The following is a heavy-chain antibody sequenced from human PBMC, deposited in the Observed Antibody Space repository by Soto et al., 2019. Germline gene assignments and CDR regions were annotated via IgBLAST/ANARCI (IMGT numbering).Heavy chain of an antibody. Sequence: PSGALSLTCSVPGGSISSYYWSWIRQPPGKGLEWIGYIYYSRSTNYNPSLKSRVTISVDTSKNQFSLKLSSVTAADTAVYYCAREGDYDILTGYYLVGLFDYWGQGTLVPVSS. CDR2: IYYSRST. V-gene: IGHV4-59*01. CDR3: AREGDYDILTGYYLVGLFDY. CDR1: GGSISSYY. D-gene: IGHD3-9*01. J-gene: IGHJ4*02.